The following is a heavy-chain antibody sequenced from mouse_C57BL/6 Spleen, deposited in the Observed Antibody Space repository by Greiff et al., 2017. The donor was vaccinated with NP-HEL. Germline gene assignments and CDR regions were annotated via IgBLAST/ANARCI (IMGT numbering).Heavy chain of an antibody. V-gene: IGHV1-9*01. D-gene: IGHD2-3*01. Sequence: QVQLQQSGAELMKPGASVKLSCKATGYTFTGYWIEWVKQRPGHGLEWIGEILPGSGSTNYNEKFKGKATFTADTSSNTAYMQLSSLTTEDSAIYYCARSLALGTTPAYPMDYWGQGTSVTVSS. CDR2: ILPGSGST. CDR1: GYTFTGYW. CDR3: ARSLALGTTPAYPMDY. J-gene: IGHJ4*01.